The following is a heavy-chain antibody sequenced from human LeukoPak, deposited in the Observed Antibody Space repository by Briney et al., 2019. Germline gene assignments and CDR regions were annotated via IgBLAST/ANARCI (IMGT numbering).Heavy chain of an antibody. CDR1: GYTFTGYY. J-gene: IGHJ5*02. Sequence: GASVKVSCKASGYTFTGYYMHWVRQAPGQGLEWMGWINPNSGGTNYAQKFQGRVTMTRDTSISTAYMELSRLRSDDTPVYYCARAVGVVVPAAMGPWGQGTLVTVSS. D-gene: IGHD2-2*01. CDR2: INPNSGGT. V-gene: IGHV1-2*02. CDR3: ARAVGVVVPAAMGP.